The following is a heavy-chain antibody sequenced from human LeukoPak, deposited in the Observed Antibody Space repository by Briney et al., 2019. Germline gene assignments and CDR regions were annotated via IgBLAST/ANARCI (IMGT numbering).Heavy chain of an antibody. Sequence: ASMKVSCKASGYTFTGYPMHWVRQAPGQGLEWMGWINPNSGGTNYAQKFQGRVTMTRDTSISTVYMELSSLRSDDTAVYYCARDNDVGGGAFYGMDVWGQGTTVTVSS. J-gene: IGHJ6*02. CDR3: ARDNDVGGGAFYGMDV. D-gene: IGHD3-3*01. CDR1: GYTFTGYP. V-gene: IGHV1-2*02. CDR2: INPNSGGT.